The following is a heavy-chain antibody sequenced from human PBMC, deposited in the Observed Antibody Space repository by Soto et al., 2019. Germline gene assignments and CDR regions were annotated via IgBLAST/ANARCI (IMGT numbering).Heavy chain of an antibody. CDR2: ISGSGGST. Sequence: GGSLRLSCAASGFTFSSYAMSWVRQAPGKGLEWVSAISGSGGSTYYADSVKGRFTISRDNSKNTLYLQMNSLRAEDTAVYYCVKDDPCNEKDFCIGESDWFDPWGQGTLVTVSS. J-gene: IGHJ5*02. D-gene: IGHD3-3*01. CDR3: VKDDPCNEKDFCIGESDWFDP. V-gene: IGHV3-23*01. CDR1: GFTFSSYA.